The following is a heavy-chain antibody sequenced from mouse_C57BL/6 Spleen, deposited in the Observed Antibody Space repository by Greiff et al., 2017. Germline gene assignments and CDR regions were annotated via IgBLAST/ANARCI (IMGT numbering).Heavy chain of an antibody. CDR3: ARSTRDSFAY. CDR1: GYTFTSYW. Sequence: QVQLQQPGAELVMPGASVKLSCTASGYTFTSYWMHWVKQRPGQGLEWIGEIDPSDSYPNYKQKFKGKSTLTVDKSSSTAYMQLSSLTSEDSAVYYCARSTRDSFAYWGQGTLVTVSA. V-gene: IGHV1-69*01. D-gene: IGHD6-1*01. CDR2: IDPSDSYP. J-gene: IGHJ3*01.